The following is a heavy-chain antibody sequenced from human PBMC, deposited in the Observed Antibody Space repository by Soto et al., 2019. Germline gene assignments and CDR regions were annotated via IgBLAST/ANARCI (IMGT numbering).Heavy chain of an antibody. CDR1: GGSVSSGSYY. Sequence: SETLSLTCTVSGGSVSSGSYYWSWIRQPPGKGLEWIGYIYYSGSTNYNPSLKSRVTISVDTSKNQFSLKLSSVTAADTAVYYCAREGTRSFPRAGFDPWGQGTLGTVSS. V-gene: IGHV4-61*01. CDR3: AREGTRSFPRAGFDP. D-gene: IGHD3-10*01. CDR2: IYYSGST. J-gene: IGHJ5*02.